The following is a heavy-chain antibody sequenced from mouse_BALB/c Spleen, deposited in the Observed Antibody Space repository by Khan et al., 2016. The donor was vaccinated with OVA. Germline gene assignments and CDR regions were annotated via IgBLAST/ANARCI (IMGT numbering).Heavy chain of an antibody. D-gene: IGHD2-14*01. CDR3: TREGAYYRSDGWFAY. CDR2: INPSSSYP. V-gene: IGHV1-4*01. Sequence: QVQLQQSGAELARPGASVKMSCKASGYTFTSYTMHWVKQRPGQGLEWIGYINPSSSYPNYNQKFKDKATLTADKSSSTAYMQLSSLTSEDSAVYYCTREGAYYRSDGWFAYWGPGTLVTVSA. J-gene: IGHJ3*01. CDR1: GYTFTSYT.